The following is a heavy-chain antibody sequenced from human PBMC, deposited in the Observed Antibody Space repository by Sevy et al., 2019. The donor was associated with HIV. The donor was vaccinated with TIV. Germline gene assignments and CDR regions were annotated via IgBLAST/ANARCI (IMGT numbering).Heavy chain of an antibody. CDR1: GFTFSDYY. Sequence: GGSLRLSCAASGFTFSDYYMSWIRHAPGKGLEWVSYISSSGSTIYYADSVKGRFTISRDNAKNSLYLQMNSLRAEDTAVYYCARCITIFGVVIYYYYYGMDVWGQGTTVTVSS. V-gene: IGHV3-11*01. D-gene: IGHD3-3*01. CDR3: ARCITIFGVVIYYYYYGMDV. J-gene: IGHJ6*02. CDR2: ISSSGSTI.